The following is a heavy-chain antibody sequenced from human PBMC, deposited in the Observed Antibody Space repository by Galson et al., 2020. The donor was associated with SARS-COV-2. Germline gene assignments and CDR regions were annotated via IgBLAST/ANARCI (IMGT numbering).Heavy chain of an antibody. D-gene: IGHD6-19*01. J-gene: IGHJ4*02. CDR3: ARDGQLSSGWAFDY. CDR2: ILFDGSYK. V-gene: IGHV3-33*01. Sequence: GSLRLSCAASGFTFSDHAIHWVRQAPCKGLEWLAQILFDGSYKYYGDSVKGRFTISRDRSKNMVYLQMNNLKVDDTAVYYCARDGQLSSGWAFDYWGQGTLVTVSS. CDR1: GFTFSDHA.